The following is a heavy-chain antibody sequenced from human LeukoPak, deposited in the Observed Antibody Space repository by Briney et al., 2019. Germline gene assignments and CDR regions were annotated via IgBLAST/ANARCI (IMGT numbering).Heavy chain of an antibody. Sequence: GGSLRLSCAASGFTFSDSYMTWIRQAPGKGLEWVSYISNSGSTIYYADSVKGRFTISRDNAKNSLYLQMNSLRAEDTAVYYCARESFSSGARYYYYYMDVWGKGTTVTVSS. CDR1: GFTFSDSY. CDR2: ISNSGSTI. D-gene: IGHD6-25*01. J-gene: IGHJ6*03. CDR3: ARESFSSGARYYYYYMDV. V-gene: IGHV3-11*04.